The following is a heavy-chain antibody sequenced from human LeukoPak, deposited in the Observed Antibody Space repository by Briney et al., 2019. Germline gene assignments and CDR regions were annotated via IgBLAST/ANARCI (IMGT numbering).Heavy chain of an antibody. CDR2: INHSGST. CDR1: GFTFSSSA. D-gene: IGHD6-25*01. Sequence: PGGSLRLSCAASGFTFSSSAMSWIRQPPGKGLEWIGEINHSGSTNYNPSLKSRVTISVDTSKNQFSLKLSSVTAADTAVYYCARAKSAAGYWGQGALVTVSS. CDR3: ARAKSAAGY. V-gene: IGHV4-34*01. J-gene: IGHJ4*02.